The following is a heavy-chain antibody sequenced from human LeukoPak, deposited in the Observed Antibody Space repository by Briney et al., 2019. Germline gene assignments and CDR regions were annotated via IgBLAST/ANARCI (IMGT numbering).Heavy chain of an antibody. Sequence: PGGSLRLSCAASGFTVSSNYMSWVRQAPGKGLEWVSVISGSGGSTYYADSVKGRFTISRDNSKNTLYLQMNSLRAEDTAVYYCAKEKSFAWGFDAFDIWGQGTMVTVSS. J-gene: IGHJ3*02. CDR1: GFTVSSNY. CDR3: AKEKSFAWGFDAFDI. CDR2: ISGSGGST. D-gene: IGHD3-16*01. V-gene: IGHV3-23*01.